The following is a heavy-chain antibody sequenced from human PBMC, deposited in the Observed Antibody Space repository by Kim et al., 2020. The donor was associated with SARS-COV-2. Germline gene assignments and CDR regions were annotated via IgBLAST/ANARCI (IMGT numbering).Heavy chain of an antibody. CDR1: GFTFITYS. CDR2: ISDDAGRT. CDR3: ATGDGNQFDY. D-gene: IGHD1-1*01. Sequence: GGSLRLSCAASGFTFITYSMSWVRQAPGRGLEWVSTISDDAGRTYYADSVKGRFTISRDNSKSTLYLQMNSLRADDTALYYCATGDGNQFDYWGQGTLVT. V-gene: IGHV3-23*01. J-gene: IGHJ4*02.